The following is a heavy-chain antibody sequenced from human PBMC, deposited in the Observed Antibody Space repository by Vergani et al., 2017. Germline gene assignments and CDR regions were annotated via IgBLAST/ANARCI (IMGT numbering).Heavy chain of an antibody. CDR2: IYYSGST. CDR3: ASGVRYCSSTSCYTFYYYYMDV. V-gene: IGHV4-39*07. D-gene: IGHD2-2*02. Sequence: QVQLQQWGAGLLKPSETLSLTCAVYGGSISSSSYYWGWIRQPPGKGLEWIGSIYYSGSTYYNPSLKSRVTISVDTSKNQFSLKLSSVTAADTAVYYCASGVRYCSSTSCYTFYYYYMDVWGKGTTVTVSS. J-gene: IGHJ6*03. CDR1: GGSISSSSYY.